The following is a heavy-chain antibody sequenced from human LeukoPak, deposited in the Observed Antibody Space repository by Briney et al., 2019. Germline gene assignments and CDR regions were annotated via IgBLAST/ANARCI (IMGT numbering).Heavy chain of an antibody. CDR3: ARSYCSGGSCYAEYFQH. Sequence: ASVKVSCKASGYTFTGYYMHWVRQAPGQGLEWMGRINPNSGGTNYAQKFQGRVTMTRDTSISTAYMELSSLRSEDTAVYYCARSYCSGGSCYAEYFQHWGQGTLVTVSS. D-gene: IGHD2-15*01. CDR1: GYTFTGYY. J-gene: IGHJ1*01. CDR2: INPNSGGT. V-gene: IGHV1-2*06.